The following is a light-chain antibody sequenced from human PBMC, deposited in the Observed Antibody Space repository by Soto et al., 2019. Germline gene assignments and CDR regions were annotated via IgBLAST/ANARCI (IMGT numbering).Light chain of an antibody. CDR3: GSYTTTYVRI. CDR2: EVT. V-gene: IGLV2-14*01. J-gene: IGLJ1*01. CDR1: SSDVGRYNY. Sequence: VLTQPASVSGSPGQSITISCAGTSSDVGRYNYVSWYQQHPGRAPKLIIYEVTNRPSGVSDRFSGSKSGNVASLTISGLQAADEADYYCGSYTTTYVRIFGTG.